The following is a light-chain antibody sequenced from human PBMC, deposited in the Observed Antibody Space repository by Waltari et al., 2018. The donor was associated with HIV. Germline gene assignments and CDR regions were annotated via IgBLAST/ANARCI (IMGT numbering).Light chain of an antibody. CDR2: DNT. V-gene: IGLV3-21*02. J-gene: IGLJ3*02. Sequence: SNVLTLPHSVSVAPGQTARLTCGETHIGIKSAHWYQQKPGQAPVLVVYDNTDRPSGIPERFSCSNCGKTATLTIRGVEAGDEADYYCQVWDTSREWVFGGGTKLTVL. CDR3: QVWDTSREWV. CDR1: HIGIKS.